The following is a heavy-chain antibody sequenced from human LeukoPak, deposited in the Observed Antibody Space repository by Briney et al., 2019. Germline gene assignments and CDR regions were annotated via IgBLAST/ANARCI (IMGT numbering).Heavy chain of an antibody. V-gene: IGHV3-48*03. CDR1: GFTFSTYE. CDR2: ISPSGSTI. D-gene: IGHD2-21*02. CDR3: ARDAYCGGDCYYDY. Sequence: GGSLRLSCAASGFTFSTYEMSWVRQAPGEGLEWVSYISPSGSTIHYADSVKGRFTISRDNAKNSLYLQMNSLRAEDTAVYYCARDAYCGGDCYYDYWGQGTLVTVSS. J-gene: IGHJ4*02.